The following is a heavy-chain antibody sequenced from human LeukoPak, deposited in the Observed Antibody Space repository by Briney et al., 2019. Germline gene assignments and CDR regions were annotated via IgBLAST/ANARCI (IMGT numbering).Heavy chain of an antibody. V-gene: IGHV3-73*01. D-gene: IGHD1-7*01. Sequence: GGSLRLSCAASGFTFSGSAMHWVRQAAGKGLEWVGRIRSKPHSYATAYAASVKGRFTISRDDSKNMAYLQMDSLRAEDTAVYYCAREWNYDSSLDYWGQGTLVTVSS. J-gene: IGHJ4*02. CDR3: AREWNYDSSLDY. CDR2: IRSKPHSYAT. CDR1: GFTFSGSA.